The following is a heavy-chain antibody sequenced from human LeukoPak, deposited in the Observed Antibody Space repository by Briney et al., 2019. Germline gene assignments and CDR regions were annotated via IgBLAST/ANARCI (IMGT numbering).Heavy chain of an antibody. CDR3: AKDSGDYYDSSGYRGASYYFDY. CDR2: ISWNSGSI. V-gene: IGHV3-9*01. Sequence: GRSLRLSCAASGFTFDDYAMHWVRQAPGKGLEWVSGISWNSGSIGYADSVKGRFTISRDNAKNSLYLQMSSLRAEDTALYYCAKDSGDYYDSSGYRGASYYFDYWGQGTLATVSS. CDR1: GFTFDDYA. J-gene: IGHJ4*02. D-gene: IGHD3-22*01.